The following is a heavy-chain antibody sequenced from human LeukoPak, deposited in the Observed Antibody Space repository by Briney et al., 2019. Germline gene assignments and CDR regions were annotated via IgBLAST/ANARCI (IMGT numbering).Heavy chain of an antibody. Sequence: ASVKVSRKASEYTCTGYYMHWVRQAPGQGLEWMGWINPNSGGTNYAQKFQGRVTMTRDTSISTAYMELSRLRSDDTAVYYCARDVRYDSSGYPFDYWGQGTLVTVSS. CDR1: EYTCTGYY. CDR2: INPNSGGT. V-gene: IGHV1-2*02. D-gene: IGHD3-22*01. CDR3: ARDVRYDSSGYPFDY. J-gene: IGHJ4*02.